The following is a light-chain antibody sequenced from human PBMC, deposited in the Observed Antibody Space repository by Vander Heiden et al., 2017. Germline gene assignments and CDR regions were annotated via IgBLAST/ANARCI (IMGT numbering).Light chain of an antibody. V-gene: IGKV1D-8*01. J-gene: IGKJ1*01. CDR1: QGISSS. Sequence: VIWMTQSPSLLSASTGDRVTISCRTSQGISSSLAWYQEKPGKAPELLIYAASTLQRGVPSRFSGSGSGTDFTLTMSCLQSEDFATYYCQQYYSFPWTFGQVTKVEIK. CDR2: AAS. CDR3: QQYYSFPWT.